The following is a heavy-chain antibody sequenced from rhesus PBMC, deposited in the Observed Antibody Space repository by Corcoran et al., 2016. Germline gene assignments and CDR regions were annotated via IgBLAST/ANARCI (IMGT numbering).Heavy chain of an antibody. V-gene: IGHV4-122*02. Sequence: QVQLQESGPGLVKPSENLSLTCAVSGGSISTNYFYWSWIRQSTGKGMEWIGYINFGRSTSSPPSPQDRVTISRDTSKTQFSLKLSSVTAADTAVYYCVRNYDYGSNFGYWGQGVLVTVSS. CDR1: GGSISTNYFY. D-gene: IGHD4-29*01. CDR3: VRNYDYGSNFGY. CDR2: INFGRST. J-gene: IGHJ4*01.